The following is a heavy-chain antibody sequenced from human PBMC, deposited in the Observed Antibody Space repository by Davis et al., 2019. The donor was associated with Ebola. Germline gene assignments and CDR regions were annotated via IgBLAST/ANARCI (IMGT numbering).Heavy chain of an antibody. CDR1: GFTFSTYS. CDR2: ISSDSDYI. V-gene: IGHV3-21*01. CDR3: ARDRPLDFFFGDYYGMDV. Sequence: GESLKISCAASGFTFSTYSMSWVRQAPGKGLEWVSSISSDSDYIYYADSAKGRFTISRDKAKNSLYLQMNSLRAEDTAVYYCARDRPLDFFFGDYYGMDVWGQGTTVTVSS. D-gene: IGHD3-16*01. J-gene: IGHJ6*02.